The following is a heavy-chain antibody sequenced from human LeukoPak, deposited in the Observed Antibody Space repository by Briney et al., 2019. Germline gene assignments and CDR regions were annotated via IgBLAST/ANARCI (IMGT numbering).Heavy chain of an antibody. D-gene: IGHD3-3*01. V-gene: IGHV3-23*01. CDR3: AKGRTIFGVVNYYFEY. CDR2: ISASGGST. Sequence: GGSLRLSCAASGFTFRNYAMNWVRQAPGKGLEWVSSISASGGSTYSADSVRGLFTIPRANSKNTLYLQMHSLRAEDTAVYYCAKGRTIFGVVNYYFEYWGQGALVTVSS. CDR1: GFTFRNYA. J-gene: IGHJ4*02.